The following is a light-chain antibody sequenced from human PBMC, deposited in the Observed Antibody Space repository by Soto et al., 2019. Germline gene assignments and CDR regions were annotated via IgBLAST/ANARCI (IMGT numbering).Light chain of an antibody. CDR1: SSNIGAGYD. V-gene: IGLV1-40*01. CDR3: QSYDRSLRGDV. J-gene: IGLJ1*01. CDR2: GNT. Sequence: QSVLKQPPSVSVAPGRRVTISCTGTSSNIGAGYDVHWYQHLPGTAPKLLIYGNTIRPSGVPDRFSGSKSGTSASLAITGLQAEDEADYYCQSYDRSLRGDVFGTGTKVTVL.